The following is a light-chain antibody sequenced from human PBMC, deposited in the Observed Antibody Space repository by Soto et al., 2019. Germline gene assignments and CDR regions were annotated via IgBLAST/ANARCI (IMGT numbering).Light chain of an antibody. CDR3: QQYNNWPGT. J-gene: IGKJ1*01. CDR2: GAS. CDR1: QSVSSK. Sequence: EIVLTQSPGTLSVSPGERATLSCRASQSVSSKLAWYQQKPGQAPRLLFYGASTGATGIPARFSGRGSETEFTLSISSLQSEDFAVYYGQQYNNWPGTFGQGTKVEIK. V-gene: IGKV3-15*01.